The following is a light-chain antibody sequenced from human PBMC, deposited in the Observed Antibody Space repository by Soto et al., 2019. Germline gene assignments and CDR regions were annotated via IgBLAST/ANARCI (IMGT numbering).Light chain of an antibody. CDR2: AAF. CDR3: QHYNSYSEA. CDR1: QGIRNS. Sequence: DIQMTQSPSSLSASVGDRVTITCRASQGIRNSLAWYQQKPGKVPKLLISAAFTLQSGVPSRFSGSGSGTDFTLTISSLQPEDVATYYCQHYNSYSEAFGQGTKV. J-gene: IGKJ1*01. V-gene: IGKV1-27*01.